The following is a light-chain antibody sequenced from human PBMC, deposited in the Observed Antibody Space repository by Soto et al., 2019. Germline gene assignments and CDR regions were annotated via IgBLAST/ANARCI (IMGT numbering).Light chain of an antibody. Sequence: DIVMTQSPDSLAVSLGERATINCKSSQSVLYSSNNKNYLAWSQQKPXXXXXXXXXWXXTXESGVPDRFSGSGSGTEFTLTISSLQAEDVAVYYCQQYYGSPRTFGGGTKVDIK. J-gene: IGKJ4*01. V-gene: IGKV4-1*01. CDR2: WXX. CDR1: QSVLYSSNNKNY. CDR3: QQYYGSPRT.